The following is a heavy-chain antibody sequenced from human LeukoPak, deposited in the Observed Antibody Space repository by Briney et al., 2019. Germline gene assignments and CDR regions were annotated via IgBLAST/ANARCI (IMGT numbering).Heavy chain of an antibody. CDR3: ARLGQDSGYAFDI. D-gene: IGHD6-25*01. CDR2: MNPNSGNT. J-gene: IGHJ3*02. CDR1: GYTFTSYD. Sequence: ASVKVSCKASGYTFTSYDINWVRQATGQGLEWMGWMNPNSGNTGYAQKFQGRVTITRNTSISTAYMELSSLRSEDTAMYYCARLGQDSGYAFDIWGQGTMVTVSS. V-gene: IGHV1-8*03.